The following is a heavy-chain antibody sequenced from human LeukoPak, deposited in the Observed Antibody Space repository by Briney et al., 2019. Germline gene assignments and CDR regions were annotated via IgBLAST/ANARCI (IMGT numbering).Heavy chain of an antibody. D-gene: IGHD3-10*01. CDR2: IYPGDSDT. CDR3: AMNFASGSYGPFDY. Sequence: GESLKISCKGSGYSFTNHWIGWVRQMPGKGLEWMGIIYPGDSDTRYSPSFQGQVTISADKSITTAYLQWSSPKASDTAMYYCAMNFASGSYGPFDYWGQGTLVTVPS. J-gene: IGHJ4*02. CDR1: GYSFTNHW. V-gene: IGHV5-51*01.